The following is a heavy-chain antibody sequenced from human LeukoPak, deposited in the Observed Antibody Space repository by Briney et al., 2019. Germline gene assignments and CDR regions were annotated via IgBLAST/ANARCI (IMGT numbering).Heavy chain of an antibody. CDR1: GGSISSGDYY. V-gene: IGHV4-30-4*01. D-gene: IGHD6-13*01. CDR2: IYYSGST. Sequence: SETLSLTCTVSGGSISSGDYYWSWIRQPPGKGLEWIGYIYYSGSTYYNPSLKSRVTISVDTSKNQFSLKLSSVTAADTAVYYCARFSYSSSWNFNWFDPWGQGTLVTVSS. J-gene: IGHJ5*02. CDR3: ARFSYSSSWNFNWFDP.